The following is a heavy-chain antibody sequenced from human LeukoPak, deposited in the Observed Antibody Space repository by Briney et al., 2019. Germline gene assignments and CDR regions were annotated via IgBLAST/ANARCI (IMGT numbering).Heavy chain of an antibody. CDR2: INHSGST. CDR3: ARDTTYYYGSGSYGAFDI. V-gene: IGHV4-34*01. D-gene: IGHD3-10*01. CDR1: GGSFSGYY. J-gene: IGHJ3*02. Sequence: PSETLSLTCAVYGGSFSGYYWSWIRQPPGKGLEWIGEINHSGSTNYNPSLKSRVTISVDTSKNQFSLKLSSVTAAGTAVYYCARDTTYYYGSGSYGAFDIWGQGTMVTVSS.